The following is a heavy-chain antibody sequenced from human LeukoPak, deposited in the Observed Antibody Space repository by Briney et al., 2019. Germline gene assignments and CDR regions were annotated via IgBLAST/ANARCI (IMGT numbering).Heavy chain of an antibody. CDR2: IRSSGSPI. CDR1: GFTFSSYS. CDR3: ANVRYYDGSGYIGGLDY. D-gene: IGHD3-22*01. V-gene: IGHV3-48*01. Sequence: GGSLRLSCAASGFTFSSYSMNWVRQAPGKGLEWVSYIRSSGSPIYYADSVKGRFTISRDNAKNSLYLQMNSLTAEDTAVYYCANVRYYDGSGYIGGLDYWGQGTLVTVSS. J-gene: IGHJ4*02.